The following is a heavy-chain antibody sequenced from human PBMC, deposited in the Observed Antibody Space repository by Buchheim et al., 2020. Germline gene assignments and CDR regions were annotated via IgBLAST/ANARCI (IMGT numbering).Heavy chain of an antibody. D-gene: IGHD3-22*01. CDR3: ARDGITMIVVHSN. V-gene: IGHV3-23*01. J-gene: IGHJ4*02. Sequence: EVQLLESGGDLVQPGGSLRLSCAASGFTLSNYAMSWVRQAPGKGLEWVSSISSAVDKTYYIDSVKGRFTISRDNAKNSLYLQMNSLRAEDTAVYYCARDGITMIVVHSNWGQGTL. CDR2: ISSAVDKT. CDR1: GFTLSNYA.